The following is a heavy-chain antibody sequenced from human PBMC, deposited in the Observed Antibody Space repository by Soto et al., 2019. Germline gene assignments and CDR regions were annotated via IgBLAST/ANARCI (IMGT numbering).Heavy chain of an antibody. CDR1: GGSFSGYY. Sequence: PSETLSLTCAVYGGSFSGYYWSWIRQPPGKGLEWIGEINHSGSTNYNPSLKSRVTISVDTSKNQFSLKLSSVTAADTAVYYCARAVLIWFGELNNWFDPWGQGNLVTVSS. CDR2: INHSGST. J-gene: IGHJ5*02. CDR3: ARAVLIWFGELNNWFDP. V-gene: IGHV4-34*01. D-gene: IGHD3-10*01.